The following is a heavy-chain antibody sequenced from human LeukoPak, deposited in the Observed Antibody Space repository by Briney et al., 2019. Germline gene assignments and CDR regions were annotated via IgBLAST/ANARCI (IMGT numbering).Heavy chain of an antibody. CDR3: AKSNGYGLIDI. CDR2: INHSGST. J-gene: IGHJ3*02. V-gene: IGHV4-34*01. D-gene: IGHD3-22*01. Sequence: SETLPLTCAVYGGSFSGYYWSWIRQPPGKGLEWIGEINHSGSTNYNPSLKSRVTISVDTSRNQFSLKLNSVTAADTAVYYCAKSNGYGLIDIWGQGTMVTVSS. CDR1: GGSFSGYY.